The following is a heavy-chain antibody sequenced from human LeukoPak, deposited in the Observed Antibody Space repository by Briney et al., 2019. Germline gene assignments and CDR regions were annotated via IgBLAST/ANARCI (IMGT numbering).Heavy chain of an antibody. CDR1: GFTFDDYA. CDR3: AKAPSGGGYYDSSGYYEELDYGMDV. D-gene: IGHD3-22*01. CDR2: ISWNSGSI. J-gene: IGHJ6*02. V-gene: IGHV3-9*01. Sequence: GGSLRLSCAASGFTFDDYAMHWVRQAPGKGLEWVSGISWNSGSIGYVDSVKGRFTISRDNAKNSLYLQMNSLRAEDTALYYCAKAPSGGGYYDSSGYYEELDYGMDVWGQGTTVTVSS.